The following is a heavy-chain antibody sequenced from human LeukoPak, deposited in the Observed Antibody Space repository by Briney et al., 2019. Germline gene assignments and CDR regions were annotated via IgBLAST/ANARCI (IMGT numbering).Heavy chain of an antibody. CDR3: ARDGPGYNSGLRLRH. Sequence: PGGSLRLSCAASGFTFSSYAMHWVRQAPGKGLEWVAVISYDGSNKYYADSLKGRFTISRDNSKNTLYLQMNSLRAEDTAVYYCARDGPGYNSGLRLRHWGQGTLVTVSS. CDR1: GFTFSSYA. D-gene: IGHD6-19*01. CDR2: ISYDGSNK. J-gene: IGHJ4*02. V-gene: IGHV3-30-3*01.